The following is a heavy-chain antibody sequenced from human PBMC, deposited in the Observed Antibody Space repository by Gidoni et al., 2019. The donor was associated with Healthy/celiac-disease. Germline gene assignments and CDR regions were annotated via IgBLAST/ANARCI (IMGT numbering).Heavy chain of an antibody. V-gene: IGHV3-23*01. CDR3: AKITMIVVVITSFDY. D-gene: IGHD3-22*01. CDR2: ISGSGGST. Sequence: APGKGLEWVSAISGSGGSTYYADSVKGRFTISRDNSKNTLYLQMNSLRAEDTAVYYCAKITMIVVVITSFDYWGQGTLVTVSS. J-gene: IGHJ4*02.